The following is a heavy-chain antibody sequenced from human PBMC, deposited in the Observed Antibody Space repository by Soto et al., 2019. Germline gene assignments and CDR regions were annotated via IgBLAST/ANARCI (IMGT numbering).Heavy chain of an antibody. CDR3: ARHVGVPGVYFDY. V-gene: IGHV4-39*01. D-gene: IGHD3-10*01. J-gene: IGHJ4*02. Sequence: QLQLQESGPGLVKPSETLSLTCTVSGGSISSSSYYWGWIRQPPGKGLEWIGSIYYSGSTYYNPSRKRRVTKSVDTSKNQFSLKLSSVTAADTAVYYCARHVGVPGVYFDYWGQGTLVTVAS. CDR2: IYYSGST. CDR1: GGSISSSSYY.